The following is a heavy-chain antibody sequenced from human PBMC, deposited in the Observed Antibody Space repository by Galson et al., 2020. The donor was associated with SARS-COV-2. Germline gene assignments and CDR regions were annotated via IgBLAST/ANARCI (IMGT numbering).Heavy chain of an antibody. J-gene: IGHJ4*02. CDR1: GGSISSGGYS. CDR3: ARLVQYYFDY. D-gene: IGHD1-1*01. CDR2: IYHSGST. Sequence: SETLSLTCAVSGGSISSGGYSWSWIRQPPGKGLEWIGYIYHSGSTYYNPSLKSRVTISVDRSKNQFSLKLSSVTAADTAVYYCARLVQYYFDYWGQGTLVTVSS. V-gene: IGHV4-30-2*01.